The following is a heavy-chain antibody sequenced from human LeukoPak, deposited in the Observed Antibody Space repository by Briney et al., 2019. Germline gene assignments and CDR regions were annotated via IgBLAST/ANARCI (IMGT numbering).Heavy chain of an antibody. D-gene: IGHD5-12*01. Sequence: SETLSLTCTVSGGSISSYYWSWIRQPPVKGLEWIGYIYYSGSTNYNPSLKSRVTISVDTSKNQFSLKLSSVTAADTAVYYCARVHYDSPYYYYGMDVWGQGTTVTVSS. V-gene: IGHV4-59*01. CDR2: IYYSGST. CDR1: GGSISSYY. J-gene: IGHJ6*02. CDR3: ARVHYDSPYYYYGMDV.